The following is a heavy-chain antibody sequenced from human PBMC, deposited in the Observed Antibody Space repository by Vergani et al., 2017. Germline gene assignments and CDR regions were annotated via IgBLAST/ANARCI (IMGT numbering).Heavy chain of an antibody. CDR1: GDSIISRSYY. CDR3: ASGKYYSDSTSHFRGRYFDV. V-gene: IGHV4-39*01. J-gene: IGHJ2*01. D-gene: IGHD3-16*01. CDR2: IYNSGNG. Sequence: QMQLQESGPGLVKASETLSLTCTVSGDSIISRSYYWGWNRQPPGKGLEWIGSIYNSGNGDSSSSLKSRVTISADTSKNQFSLRLTSVTAADTAVYYCASGKYYSDSTSHFRGRYFDVWGRGTLVTVPS.